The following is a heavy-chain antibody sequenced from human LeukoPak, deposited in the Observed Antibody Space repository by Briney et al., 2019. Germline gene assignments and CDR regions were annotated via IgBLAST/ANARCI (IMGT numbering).Heavy chain of an antibody. J-gene: IGHJ4*02. CDR2: INPNSGGT. Sequence: ASVKVSCKASGYTFTGYYMHWVRQAPGQGLEWMGWINPNSGGTNYAQKFQGRVTMTRDTSISTAYMELRSLRSDDTAVYYCARYDYYDTSGIDYWGQGTLVTVSS. CDR3: ARYDYYDTSGIDY. V-gene: IGHV1-2*02. CDR1: GYTFTGYY. D-gene: IGHD3-22*01.